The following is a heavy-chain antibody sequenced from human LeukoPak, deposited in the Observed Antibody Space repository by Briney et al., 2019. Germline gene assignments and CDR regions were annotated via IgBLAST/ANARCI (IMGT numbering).Heavy chain of an antibody. D-gene: IGHD6-19*01. J-gene: IGHJ4*02. V-gene: IGHV3-23*01. CDR3: AKRTAGIYYFDY. Sequence: SCKASGGTFSSYAMSWVRQAPGKGLEWVSAISGSGGSTYYADSVKGRFTISRDNSKNTLYLQMNSLRAEDTAVYYCAKRTAGIYYFDYWGRGTLVAVSS. CDR2: ISGSGGST. CDR1: GGTFSSYA.